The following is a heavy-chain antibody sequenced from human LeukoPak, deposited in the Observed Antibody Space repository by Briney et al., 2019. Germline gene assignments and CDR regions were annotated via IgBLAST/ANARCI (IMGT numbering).Heavy chain of an antibody. CDR2: INTDGSRT. V-gene: IGHV3-74*01. J-gene: IGHJ4*02. D-gene: IGHD2-21*01. Sequence: GGSLRLSCAASGFTFTSYWMHWVRQAPGKGLVWVSNINTDGSRTTYADFGKGRFTISRDNAKNTLYLQMNSLRAEDTAVYYCALFTPVVNSFDFWGQGTLVTVSS. CDR1: GFTFTSYW. CDR3: ALFTPVVNSFDF.